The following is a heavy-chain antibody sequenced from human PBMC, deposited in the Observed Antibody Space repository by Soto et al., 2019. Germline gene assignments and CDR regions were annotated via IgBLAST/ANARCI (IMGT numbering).Heavy chain of an antibody. V-gene: IGHV2-26*01. D-gene: IGHD5-12*01. Sequence: QVTLKESGPVLVKPTETLTLTCTVSGFSLSNARMGVSWIRQPPGKALEWLAHIFSNDEKSYSTSLKSRLTTSKDTSKSQVVLTMTNMDPVDTATYYCARQLGVGATIPPYAYGMDVWGQGTTVTVSS. CDR3: ARQLGVGATIPPYAYGMDV. J-gene: IGHJ6*02. CDR2: IFSNDEK. CDR1: GFSLSNARMG.